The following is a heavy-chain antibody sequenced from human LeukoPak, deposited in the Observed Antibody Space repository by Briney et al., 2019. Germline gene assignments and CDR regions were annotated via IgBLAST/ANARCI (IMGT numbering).Heavy chain of an antibody. V-gene: IGHV4-31*03. Sequence: SEALSLTCTVSGGSISSGDYYWTWIRQHPGKGLEWIGYIYNSGTTYYNPSLESRVTISGDTSKNQFSLKLSSVTAADTAVYYCARTAGWSYGFDYWGQGTLVTVSS. D-gene: IGHD3-16*01. CDR3: ARTAGWSYGFDY. J-gene: IGHJ4*02. CDR1: GGSISSGDYY. CDR2: IYNSGTT.